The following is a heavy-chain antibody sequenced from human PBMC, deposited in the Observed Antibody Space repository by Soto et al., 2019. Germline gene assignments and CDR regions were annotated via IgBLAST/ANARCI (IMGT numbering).Heavy chain of an antibody. D-gene: IGHD3-10*01. CDR1: GYTFTSYA. V-gene: IGHV1-3*01. CDR2: INAGNGNT. J-gene: IGHJ4*02. CDR3: ARDLGFGLSDY. Sequence: QGQLVQSGAEVKKPGASVKVSCKASGYTFTSYAMHWVRQAPGHRLAWMAWINAGNGNTKYSQKFQGRVTITRDTSASTAYMELSSLRSEDTAVYYCARDLGFGLSDYWGQGTLVTVSS.